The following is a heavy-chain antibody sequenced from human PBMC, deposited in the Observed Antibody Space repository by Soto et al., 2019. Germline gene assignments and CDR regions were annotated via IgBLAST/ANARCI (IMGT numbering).Heavy chain of an antibody. Sequence: QVQLVQSGAEVKKPGASVKVSCKASGYTFTSYGISWVRQAPGQGLEWMGGISAYNGNTNYAQKLQGRVTRTTDTPATTAYMELRSLSSDATAVYYGENGTLPPSTTTGSGPWGQGTLVTVSS. CDR1: GYTFTSYG. D-gene: IGHD3-10*01. CDR2: ISAYNGNT. J-gene: IGHJ5*02. V-gene: IGHV1-18*01. CDR3: ENGTLPPSTTTGSGP.